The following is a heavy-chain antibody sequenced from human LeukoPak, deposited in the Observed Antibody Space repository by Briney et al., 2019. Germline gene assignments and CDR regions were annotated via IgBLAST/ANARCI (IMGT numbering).Heavy chain of an antibody. Sequence: SETLSLTCAVYGGSFSGYYWSWIRQPPGKGLEWIGEINHSGSTNYNPSLKSRVTISVDTSKNQFSLKLSSVTAADTAVYYCARGPAARPSYYYYYYYMDVWGKGTTVTVSS. J-gene: IGHJ6*03. CDR1: GGSFSGYY. D-gene: IGHD6-6*01. CDR2: INHSGST. V-gene: IGHV4-34*01. CDR3: ARGPAARPSYYYYYYYMDV.